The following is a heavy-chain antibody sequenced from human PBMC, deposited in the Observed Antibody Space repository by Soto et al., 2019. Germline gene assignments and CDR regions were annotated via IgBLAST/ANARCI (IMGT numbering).Heavy chain of an antibody. V-gene: IGHV1-18*01. D-gene: IGHD3-10*01. CDR2: ISAYNGNT. CDR3: VREEEVRRGLVSLAY. Sequence: ASVKVSCKASGYTFTSYGLSWVRQAPGQGLEWMGWISAYNGNTKYAQKVQDRVTMTTDTPTNTAYMELRSLRSDDTAVYYCVREEEVRRGLVSLAYWGQGTLVTVSS. CDR1: GYTFTSYG. J-gene: IGHJ4*02.